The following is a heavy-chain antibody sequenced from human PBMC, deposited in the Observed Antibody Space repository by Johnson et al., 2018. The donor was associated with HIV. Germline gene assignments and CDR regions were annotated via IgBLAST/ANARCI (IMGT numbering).Heavy chain of an antibody. V-gene: IGHV3-30*04. CDR1: GFTFSSYA. J-gene: IGHJ3*02. D-gene: IGHD4/OR15-4a*01. CDR2: ISYDGSNK. CDR3: AKGRNTYGADVFDI. Sequence: QVQLVESGGGVVQPGRSLRLSCAASGFTFSSYAMHWVRQAPGKGLEWVAVISYDGSNKYYADSVKGRFTISRDNSKNTLYLQMNSLTAEDTAVYYCAKGRNTYGADVFDIWGQGTMVTVSS.